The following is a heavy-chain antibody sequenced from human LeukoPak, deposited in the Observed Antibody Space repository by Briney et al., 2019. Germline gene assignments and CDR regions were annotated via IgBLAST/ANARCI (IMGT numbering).Heavy chain of an antibody. J-gene: IGHJ4*02. Sequence: APLKVSCEASGYTFTGYYMHWVRQAPGQGLEWIGWINPNSGGTNYAQKFQGRVTMTTDTSTSTAYMDLRSLRSDDTAVYYCARDRDEYSSSSTFDYWGQGTLVTVSS. CDR2: INPNSGGT. D-gene: IGHD6-6*01. V-gene: IGHV1-2*02. CDR3: ARDRDEYSSSSTFDY. CDR1: GYTFTGYY.